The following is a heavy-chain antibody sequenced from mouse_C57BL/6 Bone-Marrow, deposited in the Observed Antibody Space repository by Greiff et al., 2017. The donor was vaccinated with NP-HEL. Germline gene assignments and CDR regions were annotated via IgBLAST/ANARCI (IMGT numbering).Heavy chain of an antibody. CDR1: GFSLTSYG. CDR3: AGGIFLLDY. J-gene: IGHJ2*01. CDR2: IWRGGST. V-gene: IGHV2-2*01. Sequence: QVQLQQSGPGLVQPSQSLSITCTVSGFSLTSYGVHWVRQSPGQGLEWLGVIWRGGSTDYNAAFISRLSISKDNSKSQVFFKMNSLQADDTAIYYCAGGIFLLDYWGRGTTLTVSA.